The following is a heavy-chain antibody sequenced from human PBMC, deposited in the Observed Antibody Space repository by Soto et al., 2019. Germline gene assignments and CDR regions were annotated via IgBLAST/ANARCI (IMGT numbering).Heavy chain of an antibody. Sequence: SGPTLVNPTQTLTLTCTFSGFSLSTSGVGVGWIRQPPGKALEWLAVIYWNDDKRYSPSLKSRLTITKGTSDNQVVLTMTNVDPVDTASYYCAHFNGYEEFEYWGQGTLVTVSP. CDR2: IYWNDDK. V-gene: IGHV2-5*01. J-gene: IGHJ4*02. CDR3: AHFNGYEEFEY. D-gene: IGHD5-12*01. CDR1: GFSLSTSGVG.